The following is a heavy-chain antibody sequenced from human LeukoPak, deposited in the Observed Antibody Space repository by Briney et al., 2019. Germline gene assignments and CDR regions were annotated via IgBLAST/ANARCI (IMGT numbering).Heavy chain of an antibody. CDR2: IYPGDSDT. Sequence: GESLKISCKGSGYSFTTYWIGWVRQLPGKGLEWMGIIYPGDSDTRYSPSFQGQVTISADKSINTAYLQWSSLKPSDTAMYYCARPLNGANVYWGQGTLVTVSS. CDR3: ARPLNGANVY. V-gene: IGHV5-51*01. J-gene: IGHJ4*02. D-gene: IGHD4/OR15-4a*01. CDR1: GYSFTTYW.